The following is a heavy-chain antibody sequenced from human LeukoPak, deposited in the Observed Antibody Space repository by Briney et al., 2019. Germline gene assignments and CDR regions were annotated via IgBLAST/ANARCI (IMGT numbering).Heavy chain of an antibody. Sequence: PSETLSLTCSVYGGSFSGYYWSWIRQPPGKGLEWIGEINYSGSTNYNPSLKSRVTISVDTSKNQFSLKLRSVTATDTAVYYCARHYGPWGQGTLVTVSS. D-gene: IGHD3-16*01. V-gene: IGHV4-34*01. CDR1: GGSFSGYY. CDR3: ARHYGP. J-gene: IGHJ4*02. CDR2: INYSGST.